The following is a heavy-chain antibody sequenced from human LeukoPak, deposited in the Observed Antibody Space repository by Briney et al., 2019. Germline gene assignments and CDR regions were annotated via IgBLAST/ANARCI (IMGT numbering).Heavy chain of an antibody. J-gene: IGHJ4*02. V-gene: IGHV3-23*01. D-gene: IGHD4-23*01. CDR1: GFTFNTYA. CDR3: DLWVGGNYHFDS. Sequence: PGGSLRLSCAASGFTFNTYAMTWVRQAPGKGLEWVASIRSDGGVTYYADSVKGRFTVSRDNSKNTLYLQMNSLSTGDTAVYAKDLWVGGNYHFDSWGQGTRVTVSS. CDR2: IRSDGGVT.